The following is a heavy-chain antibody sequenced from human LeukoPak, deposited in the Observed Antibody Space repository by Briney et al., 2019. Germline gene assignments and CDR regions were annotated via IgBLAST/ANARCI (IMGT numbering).Heavy chain of an antibody. Sequence: SAKVSCKASGGTFSSYAISWVRQAPGQGLEWMGRIIPILGIANYAQKFQGRVTITADKSTSTAYMELSSLRSEDTAVYYCARLQNSGYEYWGQGTLVTVSS. CDR1: GGTFSSYA. D-gene: IGHD5-12*01. CDR2: IIPILGIA. J-gene: IGHJ4*02. CDR3: ARLQNSGYEY. V-gene: IGHV1-69*04.